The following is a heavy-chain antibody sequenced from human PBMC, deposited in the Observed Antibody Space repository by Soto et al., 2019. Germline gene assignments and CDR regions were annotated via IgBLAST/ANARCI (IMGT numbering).Heavy chain of an antibody. J-gene: IGHJ4*02. D-gene: IGHD3-9*01. CDR3: EWMMNRGTFDRFQIDY. CDR2: IDWGDDN. Sequence: AFGLKLVSNTQAYTLTGNFAGFSLTTSGMCVTWIRQPPGKALEWLALIDWGDDNNSNTSLMTRLTLSKDTSKNQVVLIMTNMGPVDTGTYFCEWMMNRGTFDRFQIDYWGQGTLVTVSS. V-gene: IGHV2-70*01. CDR1: GFSLTTSGMC.